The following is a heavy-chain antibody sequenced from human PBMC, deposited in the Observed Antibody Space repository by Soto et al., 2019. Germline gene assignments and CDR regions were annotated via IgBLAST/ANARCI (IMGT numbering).Heavy chain of an antibody. CDR2: IYSGGST. V-gene: IGHV3-53*04. CDR1: GFTVSSNY. D-gene: IGHD3-10*02. CDR3: ARLFGELFHYYYYYMDV. J-gene: IGHJ6*03. Sequence: EVQLVESGGGLVQPGGSLRLSCAASGFTVSSNYMSWVRQAPGKGLEWVSVIYSGGSTYYADSVKGRFTISRHNSKNTLYLQMNSLRAEDTAVYYCARLFGELFHYYYYYMDVWGKGTTVTVSS.